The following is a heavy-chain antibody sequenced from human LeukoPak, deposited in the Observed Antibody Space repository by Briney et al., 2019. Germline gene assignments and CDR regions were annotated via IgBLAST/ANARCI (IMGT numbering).Heavy chain of an antibody. CDR3: ARVGGYSGYVVY. D-gene: IGHD5-12*01. CDR1: GFSFSSNA. CDR2: ISSSGSTI. Sequence: GGSLRLSCATSGFSFSSNAMSWVRQAPGKGLERVSYISSSGSTIYYADSVKGRFTISRDNAKNSLYLQMNSLRAEDTAVYYCARVGGYSGYVVYWGQGTLVTVSS. V-gene: IGHV3-48*04. J-gene: IGHJ4*02.